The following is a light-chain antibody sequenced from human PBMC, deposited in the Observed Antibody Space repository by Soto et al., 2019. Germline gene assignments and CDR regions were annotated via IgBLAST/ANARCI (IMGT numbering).Light chain of an antibody. Sequence: QSALTQPASVSGSPGQSVTISCTGTSSDVGGYNYVSWYQQYSGKAPKVMIYDVSKRPSGVPDRFSGSKSGNTASLTISGLQAEDEADYYCCSYAASNTFVFGTGTKLTVL. CDR3: CSYAASNTFV. J-gene: IGLJ1*01. CDR1: SSDVGGYNY. CDR2: DVS. V-gene: IGLV2-11*01.